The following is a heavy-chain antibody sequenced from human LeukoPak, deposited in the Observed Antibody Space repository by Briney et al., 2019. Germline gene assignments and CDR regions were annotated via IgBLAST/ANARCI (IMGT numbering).Heavy chain of an antibody. CDR2: IIPILGTA. Sequence: GASVKVSCKASGGTFSSYAISWVRQAPGQGLEWMGGIIPILGTANYAQKFQGRVTITADKSTSTAYMELSSLRSEDTAVYYCARDRGRGVPFGYWGQGTLVTVSS. J-gene: IGHJ4*02. V-gene: IGHV1-69*10. D-gene: IGHD3-10*01. CDR1: GGTFSSYA. CDR3: ARDRGRGVPFGY.